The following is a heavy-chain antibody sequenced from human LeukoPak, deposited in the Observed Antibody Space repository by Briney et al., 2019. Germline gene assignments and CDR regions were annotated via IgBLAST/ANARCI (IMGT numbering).Heavy chain of an antibody. CDR3: AKEIDFWSGYYQPPDY. CDR1: GFTFTSYA. V-gene: IGHV3-23*01. D-gene: IGHD3-3*01. CDR2: ISGGGVST. J-gene: IGHJ4*02. Sequence: GGSLRLSCAASGFTFTSYAMSWVRQAPGKGLEWVSPISGGGVSTYYADSVKGRFTISRDNSKNTLYLQMNSLRAEDTAVYYCAKEIDFWSGYYQPPDYWGQGTLVTVSS.